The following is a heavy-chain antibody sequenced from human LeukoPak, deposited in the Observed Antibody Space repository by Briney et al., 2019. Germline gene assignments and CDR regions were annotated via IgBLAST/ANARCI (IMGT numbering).Heavy chain of an antibody. J-gene: IGHJ2*01. V-gene: IGHV3-30-3*01. CDR2: ISSDGAMT. Sequence: GGSLRLSCAGSGVTFSTYAMHWVRQAPGQGLEWVAVISSDGAMTYYAESVKGRFTISRDKSKAMLYLQMNSLRVDDAAVYYCARDPNSGYDMVWYLDLWGRGTMVTVSS. CDR1: GVTFSTYA. D-gene: IGHD5-12*01. CDR3: ARDPNSGYDMVWYLDL.